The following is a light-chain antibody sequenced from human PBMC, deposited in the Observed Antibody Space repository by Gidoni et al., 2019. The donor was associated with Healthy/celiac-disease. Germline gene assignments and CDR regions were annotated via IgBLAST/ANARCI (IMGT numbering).Light chain of an antibody. CDR2: SNN. CDR1: SPNIGSNT. Sequence: QSVLTQPPSSSGTPAQRVTISCSGSSPNIGSNTVNWYQQLPGTAPKLLIYSNNQRPSGVPDRFSGSKSGTSASLAISGLQSEDEADYYCAAWDDSLRGVFGGGTKLTVL. J-gene: IGLJ3*02. V-gene: IGLV1-44*01. CDR3: AAWDDSLRGV.